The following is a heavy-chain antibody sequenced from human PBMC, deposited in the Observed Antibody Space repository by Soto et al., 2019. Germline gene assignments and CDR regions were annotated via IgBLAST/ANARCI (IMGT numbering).Heavy chain of an antibody. V-gene: IGHV4-34*01. CDR1: GGSVNGYY. Sequence: SETLSLTCAVYGGSVNGYYWNWIRQPPGKGLEWIGEINHTRGTHYNPSLKSRVTMSVDTSKNQFSLRLSSVTAADTAIYYCATRITVFGLLIPPFDPWGQGTQVTVSS. CDR2: INHTRGT. J-gene: IGHJ5*02. D-gene: IGHD3-3*01. CDR3: ATRITVFGLLIPPFDP.